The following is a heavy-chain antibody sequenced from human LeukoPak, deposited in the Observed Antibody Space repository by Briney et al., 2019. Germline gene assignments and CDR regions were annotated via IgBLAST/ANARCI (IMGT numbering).Heavy chain of an antibody. CDR2: IKQDGSDK. CDR3: ARESVLFYNSATLDDAFPI. V-gene: IGHV3-7*01. CDR1: GFTFSNYY. J-gene: IGHJ3*02. D-gene: IGHD1-26*01. Sequence: GGSLRLSCAASGFTFSNYYMTWVRQAPGKGLEWVANIKQDGSDKYYVDSVKGRFTISRDNAKNSLYLQMNSLRDEDTAVYYCARESVLFYNSATLDDAFPIGRRGTVVPVSS.